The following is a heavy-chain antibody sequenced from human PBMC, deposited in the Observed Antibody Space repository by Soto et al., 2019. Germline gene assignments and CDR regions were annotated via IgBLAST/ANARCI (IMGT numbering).Heavy chain of an antibody. CDR1: GYTFATYA. V-gene: IGHV1-3*01. D-gene: IGHD3-16*01. CDR2: INPATGNT. J-gene: IGHJ5*02. CDR3: RCEERVFYCRARRNRSAGRLDP. Sequence: QVQLVQSGAEVKKPGASVKVSCKASGYTFATYAIHWVRQAPGEGLEWMGWINPATGNTEYSEKFQDRVTLTRDTDTTPTLTRKHARATDSMVVGGVRCEERVFYCRARRNRSAGRLDPWGRGTL.